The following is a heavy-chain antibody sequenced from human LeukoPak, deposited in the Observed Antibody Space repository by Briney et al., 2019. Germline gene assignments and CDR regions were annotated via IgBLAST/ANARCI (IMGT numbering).Heavy chain of an antibody. CDR2: ISSSSSTI. CDR1: GFTFSSYS. CDR3: ARDLSDFWSGYIGPVDY. J-gene: IGHJ4*02. V-gene: IGHV3-48*02. Sequence: PGGSLRLSCAASGFTFSSYSMNWVRQAPGKGLEWVSYISSSSSTIYYADSVKGRFTISRDNAKNSLYLQMNSLRDEDTAVYYCARDLSDFWSGYIGPVDYWGQGTLVTVSS. D-gene: IGHD3-3*01.